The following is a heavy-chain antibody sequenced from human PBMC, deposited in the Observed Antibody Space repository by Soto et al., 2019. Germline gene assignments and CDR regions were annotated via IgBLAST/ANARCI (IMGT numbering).Heavy chain of an antibody. CDR3: ARGLRGYSGYGGLGGMDV. J-gene: IGHJ6*02. Sequence: SVKVSCKASGGTFSSYAISWVRQAPGQGLEWMGGIIPIFGTANYAQKFQGRVTITADESASTAYMELSSLRSEDTAVYYCARGLRGYSGYGGLGGMDVWGQGTTVTVSS. CDR2: IIPIFGTA. CDR1: GGTFSSYA. D-gene: IGHD5-12*01. V-gene: IGHV1-69*13.